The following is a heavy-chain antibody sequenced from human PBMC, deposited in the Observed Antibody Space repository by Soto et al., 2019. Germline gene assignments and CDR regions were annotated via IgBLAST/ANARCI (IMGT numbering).Heavy chain of an antibody. CDR2: IHYSGRT. CDR3: AREGPGGNSPEYFHH. D-gene: IGHD2-21*02. CDR1: GASVSSGISY. V-gene: IGHV4-61*01. J-gene: IGHJ1*01. Sequence: QVQLQESGPGLVTPSETLSLTCTVSGASVSSGISYWSWIRQAPGKGLEWIGDIHYSGRTKYNPSRDSRVTISVDTSKNQFSLKLSSVTAADTAVYDCAREGPGGNSPEYFHHCGQGTLVTVCS.